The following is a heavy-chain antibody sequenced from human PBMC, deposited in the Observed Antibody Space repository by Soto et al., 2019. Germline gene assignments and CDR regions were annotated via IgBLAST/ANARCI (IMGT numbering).Heavy chain of an antibody. D-gene: IGHD3-3*02. J-gene: IGHJ3*02. CDR1: VFPFSCYG. CDR2: IVSDGSAI. Sequence: WGSLLLHCAVSVFPFSCYGFDWVRQSPGKGLERLGVIVSDGSAIYHADSLEGRFFISRDNSKDILYLQMNSLRVEDTAVYYCTRDDAFDNENGFDMWGQGTLVTVSS. CDR3: TRDDAFDNENGFDM. V-gene: IGHV3-33*01.